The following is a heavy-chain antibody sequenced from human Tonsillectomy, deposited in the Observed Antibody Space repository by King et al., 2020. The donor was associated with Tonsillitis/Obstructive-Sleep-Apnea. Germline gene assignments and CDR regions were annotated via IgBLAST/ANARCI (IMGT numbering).Heavy chain of an antibody. V-gene: IGHV4-59*01. CDR2: MYYSGST. Sequence: QLQESGPGLVKPSETLSLTCTVSGGSISPYYWSWIRQPPGKGLECIGYMYYSGSTNYNPSLKSRVTISVDTSKNQFSLKLSSVTAADTAVYYCAREGAVMNAFDIWGQGTMVTVSS. J-gene: IGHJ3*02. D-gene: IGHD3-16*01. CDR1: GGSISPYY. CDR3: AREGAVMNAFDI.